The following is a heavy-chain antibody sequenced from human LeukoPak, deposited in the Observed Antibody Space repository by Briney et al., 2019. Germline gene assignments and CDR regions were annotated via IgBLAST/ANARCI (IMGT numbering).Heavy chain of an antibody. Sequence: GGSLRLSCAASGFTFSSYWMSWVRQAPGRGLEWVANIKQDGSEKYYVDSVKGRFTISRDNAKNSLYLQMNSLRAEDTAVYYCASCSGGSCYYDYWGQGTLVTVSS. CDR2: IKQDGSEK. V-gene: IGHV3-7*01. D-gene: IGHD2-15*01. CDR3: ASCSGGSCYYDY. J-gene: IGHJ4*02. CDR1: GFTFSSYW.